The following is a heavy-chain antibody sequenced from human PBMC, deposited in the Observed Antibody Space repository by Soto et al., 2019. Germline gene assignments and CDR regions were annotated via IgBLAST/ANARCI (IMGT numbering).Heavy chain of an antibody. J-gene: IGHJ3*02. CDR2: IYWNDDK. CDR1: VFSLSTSGVG. D-gene: IGHD5-12*01. V-gene: IGHV2-5*01. Sequence: SGPTLVNPTQTLTLTCTFSVFSLSTSGVGVGWIRQPPGKALEWLALIYWNDDKRYSPSLKSRLTITKDTSKNQVVLTMTNMDPVDTATYYCAHRDIARDALDIWGQGTMVTVSS. CDR3: AHRDIARDALDI.